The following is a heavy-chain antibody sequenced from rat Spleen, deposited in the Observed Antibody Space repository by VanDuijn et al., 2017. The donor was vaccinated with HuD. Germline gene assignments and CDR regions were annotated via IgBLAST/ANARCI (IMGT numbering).Heavy chain of an antibody. J-gene: IGHJ3*01. Sequence: EVQLVESGGGLVQPGRSLKLSCAASGFTFSDYYMAWVRQAPKKGLEWVASISSGGDNTDYRDSVKGRFTMSRDNARRTLHLQMNSLRSEDTATYYCTRHGIYNNYGWFAYWGQGTLVTVSS. CDR3: TRHGIYNNYGWFAY. V-gene: IGHV5-25*01. CDR1: GFTFSDYY. D-gene: IGHD1-10*01. CDR2: ISSGGDNT.